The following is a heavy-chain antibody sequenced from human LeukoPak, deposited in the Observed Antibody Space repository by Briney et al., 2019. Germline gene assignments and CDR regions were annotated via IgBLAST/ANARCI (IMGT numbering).Heavy chain of an antibody. J-gene: IGHJ4*02. CDR3: ARVSPYTIFGVVIKPFFDY. D-gene: IGHD3-3*01. V-gene: IGHV3-7*01. Sequence: PGGSLRLSCAASGFTFSSYWMSWVRQAPGKGLEWVANIKQDGSEKYYVDSVKGRFTISRDNAKNSLYQQMNSLRAEDTAVYYCARVSPYTIFGVVIKPFFDYWGQGTLVTVSS. CDR2: IKQDGSEK. CDR1: GFTFSSYW.